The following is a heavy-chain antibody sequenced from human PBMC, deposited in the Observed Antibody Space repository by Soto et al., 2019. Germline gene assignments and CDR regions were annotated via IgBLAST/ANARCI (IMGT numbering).Heavy chain of an antibody. Sequence: GGPLRLSCAASGFTFSSYAMSWVRQAPGKGLEWVSAISGSGGSTYYADSVKGRFTISRDNSKNTLYLQMNSLRAEDTAVYYCAKDEQLWSTLIDYWGQGTLVTVSS. J-gene: IGHJ4*02. CDR3: AKDEQLWSTLIDY. CDR2: ISGSGGST. D-gene: IGHD5-18*01. CDR1: GFTFSSYA. V-gene: IGHV3-23*01.